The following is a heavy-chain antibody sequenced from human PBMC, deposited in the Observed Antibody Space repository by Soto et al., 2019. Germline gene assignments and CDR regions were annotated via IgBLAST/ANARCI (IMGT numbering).Heavy chain of an antibody. CDR2: IHYSGRT. CDR3: ARVDGYNEIDY. J-gene: IGHJ4*02. Sequence: TLCHTCTVVEGYIINTDCCWSRIRQPPGKGLEWIGHIHYSGRTYDNPSLQRRLSISVDTSNNQFSLKVSSVTFADTAVYYCARVDGYNEIDYWCQGLLV. D-gene: IGHD5-12*01. V-gene: IGHV4-30-4*01. CDR1: EGYIINTDCC.